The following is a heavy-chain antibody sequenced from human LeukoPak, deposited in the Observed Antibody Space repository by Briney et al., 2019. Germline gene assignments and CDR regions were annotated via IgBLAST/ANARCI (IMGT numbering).Heavy chain of an antibody. CDR1: GFTFSSYS. D-gene: IGHD2-21*02. CDR3: AKDIVVVTAGSNAFDI. J-gene: IGHJ3*02. CDR2: ISSSSSYI. V-gene: IGHV3-21*04. Sequence: GGSLRLSCAASGFTFSSYSMNWVRQAPGKGLEWVSSISSSSSYIYYADSVKGRFTISRDNSKNTLYLQMNSLRAEDTAVYYCAKDIVVVTAGSNAFDIWGQGTMVTVSS.